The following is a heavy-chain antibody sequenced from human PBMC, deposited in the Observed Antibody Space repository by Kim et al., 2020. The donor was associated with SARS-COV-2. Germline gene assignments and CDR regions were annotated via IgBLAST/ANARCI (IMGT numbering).Heavy chain of an antibody. Sequence: GESLKISCKASGYNFATSWIGWVRQMPGKGLEWMGIIYPGDSDTRYSPSFKGQVTISADKSISTAYLQWGSLKASDTAIYYCARRPMVRGLIDYWGQGTL. V-gene: IGHV5-51*01. CDR3: ARRPMVRGLIDY. J-gene: IGHJ4*02. CDR1: GYNFATSW. CDR2: IYPGDSDT. D-gene: IGHD3-10*01.